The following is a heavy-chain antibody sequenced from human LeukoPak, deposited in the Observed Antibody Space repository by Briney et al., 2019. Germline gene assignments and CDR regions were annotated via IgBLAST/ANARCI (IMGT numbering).Heavy chain of an antibody. CDR2: ISGSGGST. V-gene: IGHV3-23*01. J-gene: IGHJ5*02. CDR1: GFTFNSYA. CDR3: AKVRGSSWPYNWFDP. D-gene: IGHD6-13*01. Sequence: GGSLRLSCAASGFTFNSYAMSWVRQAPGKGLEWVSAISGSGGSTYYADSVKGRFTISRDNSKNTLYLQMNSLRAEDTAVYYCAKVRGSSWPYNWFDPWGQGTLVTVSS.